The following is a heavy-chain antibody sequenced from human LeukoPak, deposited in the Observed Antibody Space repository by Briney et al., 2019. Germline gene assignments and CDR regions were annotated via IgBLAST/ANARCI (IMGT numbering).Heavy chain of an antibody. D-gene: IGHD6-19*01. CDR3: AGGLRAVAGRFDY. V-gene: IGHV3-11*05. CDR2: ISSSSSYT. J-gene: IGHJ4*02. Sequence: PGGSLRLSCAASGFTFSDYYMSWIRQAPGKGLEWVSYISSSSSYTNYADSVKGRFTISRDNAKNSLHLQMNSLRAEDTAVYYCAGGLRAVAGRFDYWGQGTLVTVSS. CDR1: GFTFSDYY.